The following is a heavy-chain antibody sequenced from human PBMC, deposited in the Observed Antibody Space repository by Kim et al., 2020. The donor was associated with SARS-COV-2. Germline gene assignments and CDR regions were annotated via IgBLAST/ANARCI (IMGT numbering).Heavy chain of an antibody. V-gene: IGHV3-7*04. CDR3: ARGLGSGWTPELLYYYYGMDV. D-gene: IGHD6-19*01. Sequence: FTISRDNAKNSLYLQMNSLRAEDTAVYYCARGLGSGWTPELLYYYYGMDVWGQGTTVTVSS. J-gene: IGHJ6*02.